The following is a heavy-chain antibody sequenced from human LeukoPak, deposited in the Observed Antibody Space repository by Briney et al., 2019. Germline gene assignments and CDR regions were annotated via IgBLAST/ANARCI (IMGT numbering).Heavy chain of an antibody. J-gene: IGHJ4*02. CDR3: ARSPGGRSYYFED. Sequence: GGSLRLSCAASGFTFTSYGQHWVRQAPAKGLEWVAVIWFDGSTKYYADSVKARFPISRDNFNNTLYLQMNGLRAEDTAVYYGARSPGGRSYYFEDWGQGTLVTVSS. V-gene: IGHV3-33*01. CDR2: IWFDGSTK. CDR1: GFTFTSYG. D-gene: IGHD3-10*01.